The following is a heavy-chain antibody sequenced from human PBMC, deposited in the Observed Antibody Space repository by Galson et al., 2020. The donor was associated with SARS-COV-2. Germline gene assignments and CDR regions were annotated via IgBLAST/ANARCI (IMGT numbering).Heavy chain of an antibody. CDR3: ARDWGYYDSSGYARSNWYFDL. V-gene: IGHV3-74*01. D-gene: IGHD3-22*01. Sequence: GESLKISCAASGFTFSRYWMHWVRQAPGKRLVWVSRINSDGSVTNYADSVKGRFTISRDNAKNTLYLQMNSLRAEDTAIYYCARDWGYYDSSGYARSNWYFDLWGRGTLVTVSS. CDR2: INSDGSVT. J-gene: IGHJ2*01. CDR1: GFTFSRYW.